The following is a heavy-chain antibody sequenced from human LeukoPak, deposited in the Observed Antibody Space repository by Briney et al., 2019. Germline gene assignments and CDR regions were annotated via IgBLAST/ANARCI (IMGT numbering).Heavy chain of an antibody. Sequence: PGGSLRLSCAASGFTFSSYGMHWVRQAPGKGLEWVAFIRYDGSNKYYADSVKGRFTISRDNSKNTLYLQMNSLRAEDTAVYYCAKGKPIFGVVISYFDYWGQGTLVTVSS. CDR2: IRYDGSNK. J-gene: IGHJ4*02. V-gene: IGHV3-30*02. CDR3: AKGKPIFGVVISYFDY. D-gene: IGHD3-3*01. CDR1: GFTFSSYG.